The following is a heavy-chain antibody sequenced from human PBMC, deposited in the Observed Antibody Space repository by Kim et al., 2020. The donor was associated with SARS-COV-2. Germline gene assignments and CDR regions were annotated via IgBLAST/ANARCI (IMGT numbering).Heavy chain of an antibody. V-gene: IGHV4-39*07. J-gene: IGHJ5*02. CDR2: IYYGGTT. CDR3: AREGGGYSYGSNWFDP. Sequence: GLEWNGDIYYGGTTYYNPSLKSRVTISVDTSKNQFSLKMTSVTAADTALYFCAREGGGYSYGSNWFDPWGQGTQVTVSS. D-gene: IGHD3-10*01.